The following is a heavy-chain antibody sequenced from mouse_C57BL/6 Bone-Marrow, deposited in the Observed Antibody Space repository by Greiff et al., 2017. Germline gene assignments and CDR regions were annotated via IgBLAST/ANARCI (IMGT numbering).Heavy chain of an antibody. V-gene: IGHV1-26*01. J-gene: IGHJ2*01. D-gene: IGHD6-1*01. CDR3: AREGGASDY. Sequence: VQLQQSGPELVKPGASVKISCKASGYTFTDYYMNWVKQSHGKSLEWIGDINPNNGGTSYNQKFKGKATLTVDKSSSTSYMELRSLTSEDSAVYYCAREGGASDYWGQGTTLTVSS. CDR1: GYTFTDYY. CDR2: INPNNGGT.